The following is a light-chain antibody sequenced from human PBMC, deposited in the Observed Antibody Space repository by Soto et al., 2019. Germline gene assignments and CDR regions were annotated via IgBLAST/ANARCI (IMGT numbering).Light chain of an antibody. CDR1: QGINSW. J-gene: IGKJ4*01. Sequence: DVQMTQSPSSLSASVGDRVTITCRASQGINSWLAWYQQKPEKAPKSLIYAASSLQTGVPSRFSSSGAGTDVTLTISNLQPEDSATYYCQQHNIYPLTFGGGTKVEIK. V-gene: IGKV1D-16*01. CDR3: QQHNIYPLT. CDR2: AAS.